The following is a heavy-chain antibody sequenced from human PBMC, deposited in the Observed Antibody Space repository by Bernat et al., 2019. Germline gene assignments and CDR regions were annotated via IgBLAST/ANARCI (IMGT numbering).Heavy chain of an antibody. Sequence: QVQLQESGPGLVKPSGTLSLTCAVSGGSISSSNWWSWVRQPPGKGLEWIGEIYHSGSTNYNPSLKSRVTISVDKSKNQFSLKLSSVTAADTAVYYCARDLHYYDSSGYYYYYYGMDVWGQGTTVTVSS. J-gene: IGHJ6*02. CDR3: ARDLHYYDSSGYYYYYYGMDV. D-gene: IGHD3-22*01. CDR2: IYHSGST. CDR1: GGSISSSNW. V-gene: IGHV4-4*02.